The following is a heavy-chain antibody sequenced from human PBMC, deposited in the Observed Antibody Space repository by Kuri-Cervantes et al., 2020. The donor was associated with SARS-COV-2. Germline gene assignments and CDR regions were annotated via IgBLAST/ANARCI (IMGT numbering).Heavy chain of an antibody. V-gene: IGHV4-31*03. CDR2: IYYSGST. J-gene: IGHJ4*02. CDR3: ASQIRSSSSFIDY. D-gene: IGHD6-13*01. CDR1: GASISSSTYY. Sequence: SETLSLTCTVSGASISSSTYYWGWIRQHPGKGLEWIGYIYYSGSTYYNPSLKSRVTLSVDTSKNQFSLKLSSVTAADAAVYYCASQIRSSSSFIDYWGQGTLVTVSS.